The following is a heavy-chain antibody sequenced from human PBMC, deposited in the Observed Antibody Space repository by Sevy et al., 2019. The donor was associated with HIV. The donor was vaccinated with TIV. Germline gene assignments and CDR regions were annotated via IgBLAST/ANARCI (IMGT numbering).Heavy chain of an antibody. Sequence: GGSLRLSCAASGFTFSRYSMHWVRQAPGKGLEWVATISYDGANQLYASSVKGRFIFSRDNFQSSLFLQMNSLRSDDTAVYYCALERLSSDVAEYFQNWGQGTLVTVSS. J-gene: IGHJ1*01. CDR3: ALERLSSDVAEYFQN. CDR1: GFTFSRYS. CDR2: ISYDGANQ. V-gene: IGHV3-30-3*01. D-gene: IGHD1-1*01.